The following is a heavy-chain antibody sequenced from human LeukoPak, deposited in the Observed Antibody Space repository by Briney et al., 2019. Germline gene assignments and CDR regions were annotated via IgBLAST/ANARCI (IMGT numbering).Heavy chain of an antibody. CDR2: IRYDGSNK. Sequence: PSGRSLRLSCAASGFTFSSYAMHWVRQAPGKGLEWVAFIRYDGSNKYYADSVKGRFTISRDNSKNTLYLQMNSLRAEDTAVYYCANPARGGYNTIDYWGQGTLVAVSS. D-gene: IGHD5-24*01. V-gene: IGHV3-30*04. J-gene: IGHJ4*02. CDR3: ANPARGGYNTIDY. CDR1: GFTFSSYA.